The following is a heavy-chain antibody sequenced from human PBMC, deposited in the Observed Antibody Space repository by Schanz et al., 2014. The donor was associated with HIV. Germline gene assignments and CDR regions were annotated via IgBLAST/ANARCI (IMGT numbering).Heavy chain of an antibody. CDR3: ANSGYCTSGICYTRGNGMDV. J-gene: IGHJ6*02. CDR2: TSSDGTT. CDR1: RFTFSSKS. D-gene: IGHD2-8*01. Sequence: EVQLLESGGGLVQPGGSLRLSCAASRFTFSSKSMSWIRQAPGKGLEWVSFTSSDGTTYYADSVKGRFTISRDNPKNRLYLQMNSLRAEDTAVYYCANSGYCTSGICYTRGNGMDVWGQGTTVTVSS. V-gene: IGHV3-66*01.